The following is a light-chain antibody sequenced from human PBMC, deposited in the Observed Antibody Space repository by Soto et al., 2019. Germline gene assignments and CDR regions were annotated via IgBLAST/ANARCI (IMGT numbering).Light chain of an antibody. CDR1: QNVSTY. V-gene: IGKV3-11*01. CDR3: QQRTHWLT. CDR2: DAS. Sequence: EIVLTQSPATLSLSPGERATLSCRASQNVSTYLAWYQQKPGQAPRLLIYDASNRATGIPARFSGSGSGTDFTLTITGLVPEDFAVYYFQQRTHWLTFGPGTKVDIK. J-gene: IGKJ3*01.